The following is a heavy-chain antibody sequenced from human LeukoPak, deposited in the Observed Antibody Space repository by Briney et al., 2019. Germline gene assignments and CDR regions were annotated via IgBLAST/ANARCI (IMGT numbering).Heavy chain of an antibody. CDR3: ATGIPSITMVRGVINADY. Sequence: ASVKVSCKVSGYTLTELSMHWVRQAPGKGLEWMGGFDPEDGETIYAQKFQGRVTMTEDTSTDTAYMELSSLRSEDTAVYCCATGIPSITMVRGVINADYWGQGTLVTVSS. CDR1: GYTLTELS. CDR2: FDPEDGET. D-gene: IGHD3-10*01. V-gene: IGHV1-24*01. J-gene: IGHJ4*02.